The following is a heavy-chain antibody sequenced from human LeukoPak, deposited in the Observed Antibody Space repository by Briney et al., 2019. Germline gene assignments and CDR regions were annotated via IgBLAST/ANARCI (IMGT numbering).Heavy chain of an antibody. D-gene: IGHD2-2*01. CDR3: ARGCHSTRCPADS. J-gene: IGHJ6*02. Sequence: FXXXXXWFHXVXXPPGKGLVWVSRVNPDGRDTIYADYVKGRFIISRDNAKNTLYLQLNSLRADDTAVYYCARGCHSTRCPADSWGQGTTVTVSS. CDR2: VNPDGRDT. CDR1: FXXXXXW. V-gene: IGHV3-74*01.